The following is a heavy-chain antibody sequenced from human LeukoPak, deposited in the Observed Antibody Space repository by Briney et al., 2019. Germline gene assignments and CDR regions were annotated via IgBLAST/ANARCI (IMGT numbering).Heavy chain of an antibody. D-gene: IGHD3-22*01. V-gene: IGHV1-69*05. CDR1: GCSFRSYT. Sequence: ASVKVSCKASGCSFRSYTFPWVRQAPGRGLEWMGWIFPIFGTAHYALEFQGRATITTDESTSTVYMELSSLNSEDPAMYYCAKGPLHVALSSGYLKWRVPWGQGSRVTVST. CDR2: IFPIFGTA. J-gene: IGHJ5*02. CDR3: AKGPLHVALSSGYLKWRVP.